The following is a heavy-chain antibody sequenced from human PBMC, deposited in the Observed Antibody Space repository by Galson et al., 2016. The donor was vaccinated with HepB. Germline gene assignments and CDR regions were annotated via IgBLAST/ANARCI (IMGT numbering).Heavy chain of an antibody. CDR1: DGSISSNSYY. CDR2: VYYRGGTT. CDR3: VRGMAV. J-gene: IGHJ6*02. V-gene: IGHV4-39*01. Sequence: SETLSLTCSVSDGSISSNSYYWGWIRQPPGTGLEWIGSVYYRGGTTYYNSSLKSRVTISVDTSKNQLSPKLTSVTAADTAVYYCVRGMAVWGPGTTVTVSS.